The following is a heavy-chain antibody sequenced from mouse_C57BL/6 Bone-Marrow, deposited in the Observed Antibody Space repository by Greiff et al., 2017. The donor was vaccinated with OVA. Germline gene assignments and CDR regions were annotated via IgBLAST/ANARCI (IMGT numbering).Heavy chain of an antibody. D-gene: IGHD1-1*01. CDR3: ARWHYGSLYAMDY. V-gene: IGHV1-66*01. CDR1: GYSFTSYY. CDR2: IYPGSGNT. J-gene: IGHJ4*01. Sequence: QVQLKESGPELVKPGASVKISCKASGYSFTSYYIHWVKQRPGQGLEWIGWIYPGSGNTKYNEKFKGKATLPADTSSSTAYMQLSSLTSEDSAVYYCARWHYGSLYAMDYWGQGTSVTVSS.